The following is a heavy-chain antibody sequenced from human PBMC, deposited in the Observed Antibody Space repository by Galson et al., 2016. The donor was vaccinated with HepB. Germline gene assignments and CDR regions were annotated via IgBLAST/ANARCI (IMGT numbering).Heavy chain of an antibody. CDR1: GFTFSNYG. D-gene: IGHD3-16*02. Sequence: SLRLSCAASGFTFSNYGMHWVRQAPGKGLEYVSSISSNGGSTYYADSVRGRFTISRDNSKNTLYLQMSSLRPEDTAVYFCLKGPPPPGGLGELSSFDYWGQGTLVTVSS. J-gene: IGHJ4*02. V-gene: IGHV3-64D*08. CDR3: LKGPPPPGGLGELSSFDY. CDR2: ISSNGGST.